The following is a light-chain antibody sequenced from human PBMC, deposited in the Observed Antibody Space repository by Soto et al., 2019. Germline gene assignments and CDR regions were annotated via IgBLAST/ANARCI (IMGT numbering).Light chain of an antibody. CDR2: AAS. V-gene: IGKV1-39*01. Sequence: DIPMTQSPSSLSASVGDRVTITCRASQSISSYLNWYQQKPGKAPKLLIYAASSLQSGVPSRFSGSGSGTDFTLTISSLQPEDFATYYCQQSYSTLYTFGQGTQLEIK. J-gene: IGKJ2*01. CDR3: QQSYSTLYT. CDR1: QSISSY.